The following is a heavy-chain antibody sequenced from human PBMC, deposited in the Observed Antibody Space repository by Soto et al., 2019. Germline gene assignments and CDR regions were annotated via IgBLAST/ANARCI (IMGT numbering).Heavy chain of an antibody. CDR2: ISGSGGST. J-gene: IGHJ4*02. Sequence: GGSLRLSCAASGFTFSSYAMSWVRQAPGKGLEWVSAISGSGGSTYYADSVKGRFTISRDNSKNTLYLQMNSLRAEDTAVYYCAKNPTVTTAEPTRHWGQGTLVTVSS. CDR3: AKNPTVTTAEPTRH. D-gene: IGHD4-17*01. V-gene: IGHV3-23*01. CDR1: GFTFSSYA.